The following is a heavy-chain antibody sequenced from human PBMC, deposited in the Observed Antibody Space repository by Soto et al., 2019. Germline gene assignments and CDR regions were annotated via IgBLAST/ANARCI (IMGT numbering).Heavy chain of an antibody. Sequence: QVQLVQSGAEVKKPGASVKVSCKASGYTFTSYGLSWVRQAPGQGLEWMGWINGYTGNTNYAQKFQGRVTMTTDTSTNTAYLDLWTLISDDTAVYYWARSWVTGKGGIDVWGQGTTVTVSS. CDR2: INGYTGNT. D-gene: IGHD3-16*01. CDR1: GYTFTSYG. CDR3: ARSWVTGKGGIDV. V-gene: IGHV1-18*01. J-gene: IGHJ6*02.